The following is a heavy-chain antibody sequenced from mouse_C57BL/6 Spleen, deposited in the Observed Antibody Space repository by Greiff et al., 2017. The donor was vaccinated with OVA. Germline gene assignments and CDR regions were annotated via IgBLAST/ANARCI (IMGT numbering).Heavy chain of an antibody. CDR2: ISSGSSTI. CDR1: GFTFSDYG. J-gene: IGHJ2*01. V-gene: IGHV5-17*01. Sequence: EVQLVESGGGLVKPGGSLKLSCAASGFTFSDYGMHWVRQAPEKGLEWVAYISSGSSTIYYADTVKGRFTISRDNAKNTLFLQMTSLRSEDTAMYYCATITTVVAPPFDYWGQGTTLTVAS. CDR3: ATITTVVAPPFDY. D-gene: IGHD1-1*01.